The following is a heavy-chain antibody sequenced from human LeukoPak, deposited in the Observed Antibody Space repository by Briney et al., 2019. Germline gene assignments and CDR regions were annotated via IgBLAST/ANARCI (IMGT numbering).Heavy chain of an antibody. J-gene: IGHJ4*02. D-gene: IGHD3-3*01. V-gene: IGHV4-39*07. Sequence: PSETLSLTCTVSGGSISSGDYYWSWIRQPPGKGLEWIGEIYHSGSTNYNPSLKSRVTISVDKSKNQFSLKLSSVTAADTAVYYCARGRHYDFWSGYYRGLDYWGQGTLVTVSS. CDR1: GGSISSGDYY. CDR2: IYHSGST. CDR3: ARGRHYDFWSGYYRGLDY.